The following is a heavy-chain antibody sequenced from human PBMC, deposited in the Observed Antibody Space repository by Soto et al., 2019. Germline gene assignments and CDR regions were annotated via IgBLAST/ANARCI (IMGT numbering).Heavy chain of an antibody. CDR3: AKDTSSGGSPLDY. CDR2: ISYDGSNE. Sequence: QVQLVEAGGGVVQPGRSLRLSCAASGFTFNNYGMYWVRQAPGKGLEWVAFISYDGSNEYYPDSVKGRFTISRDNSKNTLYLQMSSLRAEDTAVYYCAKDTSSGGSPLDYWGQGTLVTVSS. CDR1: GFTFNNYG. V-gene: IGHV3-30*18. J-gene: IGHJ4*02. D-gene: IGHD2-15*01.